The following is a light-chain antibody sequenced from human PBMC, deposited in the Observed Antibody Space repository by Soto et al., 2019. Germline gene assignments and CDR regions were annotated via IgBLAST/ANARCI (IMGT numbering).Light chain of an antibody. CDR3: QQRSNWPIT. CDR2: DAS. V-gene: IGKV3-11*01. J-gene: IGKJ5*01. Sequence: EIVLTQSRATLSLSPVERATLYCRASQSVSSYLAWYQQKPGQAPRLLIYDASNRATGIPARFSGSGSGTDFTLTISSLEPEDFAVYYCQQRSNWPITFGQGARLEIK. CDR1: QSVSSY.